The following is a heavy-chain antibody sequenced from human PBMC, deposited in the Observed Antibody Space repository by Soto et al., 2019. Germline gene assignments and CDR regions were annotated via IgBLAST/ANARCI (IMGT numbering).Heavy chain of an antibody. CDR2: IIPICGTA. D-gene: IGHD5-18*01. Sequence: QVQLVQSGAEVKKPGSSVKVSCKASGVTFSSYAISWVRQAPGQGLEWVGGIIPICGTANYAQKFQGRVTITADKSTSTAFMELSSLRSEDTAVYYCARDSGYSYGVWGAFDIWGQGTMVTVSS. J-gene: IGHJ3*02. V-gene: IGHV1-69*06. CDR1: GVTFSSYA. CDR3: ARDSGYSYGVWGAFDI.